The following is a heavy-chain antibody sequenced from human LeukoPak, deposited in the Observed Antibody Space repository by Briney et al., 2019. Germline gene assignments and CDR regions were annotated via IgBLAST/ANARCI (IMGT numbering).Heavy chain of an antibody. J-gene: IGHJ3*02. V-gene: IGHV3-21*01. CDR1: GFTFSSYS. D-gene: IGHD2-2*01. Sequence: GGSLRLSCAASGFTFSSYSMNGVRQAPGKGLEWVSSISSSSSYIYYADSVKGQFTISRDNTKNSLYLQMNSLRAEDTAVYYCARDGDIVVVPAAPDAFDIWGQGTMVTVSS. CDR2: ISSSSSYI. CDR3: ARDGDIVVVPAAPDAFDI.